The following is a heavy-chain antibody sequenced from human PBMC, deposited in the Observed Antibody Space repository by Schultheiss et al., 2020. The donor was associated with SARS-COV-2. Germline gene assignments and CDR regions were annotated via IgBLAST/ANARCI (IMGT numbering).Heavy chain of an antibody. J-gene: IGHJ4*02. V-gene: IGHV4-39*07. CDR3: ARGRGSWYYDSSGYSLDY. Sequence: SETLSLTCTVSGGSISSSSYYWGWIRQPPGKELEWIGSFDYSGSTYYNPSLKSRVTISVDTSKNQFSLKLSSVTAADTAVYYCARGRGSWYYDSSGYSLDYWGQGTLVTVSS. CDR2: FDYSGST. D-gene: IGHD3-22*01. CDR1: GGSISSSSYY.